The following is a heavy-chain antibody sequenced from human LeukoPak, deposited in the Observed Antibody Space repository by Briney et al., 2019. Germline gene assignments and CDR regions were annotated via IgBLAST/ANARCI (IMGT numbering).Heavy chain of an antibody. V-gene: IGHV2-70*11. CDR3: ARISGYGSGSYYNALDY. J-gene: IGHJ4*02. CDR2: IDWDDDK. CDR1: GFSLSTSGMC. D-gene: IGHD3-10*01. Sequence: SGPTLVNPTQTLTLTCTFSGFSLSTSGMCVSWIRQPPGKALEWLARIDWDDDKYYSTSLKTRLTISKDTSKNQVVLTMTNMDPVDTATYYCARISGYGSGSYYNALDYWGQGTLVTVSS.